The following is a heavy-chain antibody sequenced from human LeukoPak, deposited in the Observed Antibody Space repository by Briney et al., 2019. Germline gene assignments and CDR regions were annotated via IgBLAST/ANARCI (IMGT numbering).Heavy chain of an antibody. V-gene: IGHV2-5*02. Sequence: SGPTLVKPTQTLTVTCTFSGFSLSTTGVCVAWVRQPPGRALEWLGLVCDDFDLRYSPSLKSRLTFTQDTSKRQVVLTLSKMDPIDTGTYYCAFRQNGFDFWGQGILVTVSS. CDR1: GFSLSTTGVC. J-gene: IGHJ4*02. CDR2: VCDDFDL. CDR3: AFRQNGFDF.